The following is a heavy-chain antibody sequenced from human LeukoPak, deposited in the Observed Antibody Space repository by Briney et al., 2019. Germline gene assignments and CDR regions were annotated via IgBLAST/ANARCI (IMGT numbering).Heavy chain of an antibody. CDR2: IWFDGSKQ. V-gene: IGHV3-33*01. Sequence: PGRSLRLSCVASGFTLSSYGMHWVRQAPDKGLEWVAVIWFDGSKQWYADSVKGRFTISRDNSKNTVHLQMNSLRAEDTAVYHCAREGSCSGSSCYSLDYWGQGTLVTVSS. D-gene: IGHD2-15*01. J-gene: IGHJ4*02. CDR1: GFTLSSYG. CDR3: AREGSCSGSSCYSLDY.